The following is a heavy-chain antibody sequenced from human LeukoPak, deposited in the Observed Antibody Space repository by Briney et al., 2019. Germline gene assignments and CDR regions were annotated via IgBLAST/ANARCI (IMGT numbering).Heavy chain of an antibody. CDR3: ARVPAGLAATLPGYMDV. J-gene: IGHJ6*03. CDR1: AGSVSSSPYY. CDR2: IYYSGTT. D-gene: IGHD6-13*01. V-gene: IGHV4-39*07. Sequence: NPSETLSLTGTGSAGSVSSSPYYWRGIRQPPGKGLEWIGSIYYSGTTQYNPSLNSRARVSVNTSKNQFSLKLNSVTAADTAVYYCARVPAGLAATLPGYMDVWGKGTTVTVSS.